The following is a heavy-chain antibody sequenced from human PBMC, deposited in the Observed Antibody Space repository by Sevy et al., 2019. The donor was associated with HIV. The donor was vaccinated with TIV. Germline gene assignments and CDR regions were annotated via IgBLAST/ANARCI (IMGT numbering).Heavy chain of an antibody. CDR3: VLSAGRGYYYMDV. Sequence: GGSLRLSCAASGFTFSSYGMHWVRQAPGKGLEWVAVIWYDGSNKYYADSVKGRFTISRDNSKNTLYLQMNSLRAEDTAVYYCVLSAGRGYYYMDVWGKGTTVTVSS. CDR2: IWYDGSNK. D-gene: IGHD3-10*01. CDR1: GFTFSSYG. J-gene: IGHJ6*03. V-gene: IGHV3-33*01.